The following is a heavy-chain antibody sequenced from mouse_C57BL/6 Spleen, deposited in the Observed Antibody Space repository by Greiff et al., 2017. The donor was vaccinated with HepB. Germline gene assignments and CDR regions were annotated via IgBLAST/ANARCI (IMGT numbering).Heavy chain of an antibody. CDR1: GYSFTGYY. V-gene: IGHV1-42*01. J-gene: IGHJ1*03. CDR3: ARELREWYFDV. CDR2: INPSTGGT. Sequence: VQLQQSGPELVKPGASVKISCKASGYSFTGYYMNWVKQSPEKSLEWIGEINPSTGGTTYNQKFKAKATLTVDKSSSTAYMQLKSLTSEDSAVYYCARELREWYFDVWGTGTTVTVSS. D-gene: IGHD1-1*01.